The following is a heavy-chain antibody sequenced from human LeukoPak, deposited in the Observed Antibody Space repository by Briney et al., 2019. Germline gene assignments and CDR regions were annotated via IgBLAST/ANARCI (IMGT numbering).Heavy chain of an antibody. D-gene: IGHD6-6*01. CDR2: IYYSGST. Sequence: SETLSLTCTVSGGSISSHYWTWIRQPPGKGLEWIGYIYYSGSTNYNPSLKSRVTISVDTSKNQFSLKLSSVTAADTAVYYCARDRSSSGHMDVWGKGTTVTVSS. V-gene: IGHV4-59*11. CDR1: GGSISSHY. J-gene: IGHJ6*03. CDR3: ARDRSSSGHMDV.